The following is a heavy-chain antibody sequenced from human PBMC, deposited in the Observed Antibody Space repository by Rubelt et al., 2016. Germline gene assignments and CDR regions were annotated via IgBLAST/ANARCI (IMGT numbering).Heavy chain of an antibody. V-gene: IGHV3-30*04. CDR1: GFTFSSYA. J-gene: IGHJ4*02. Sequence: VQLLESGGGLVQPGGSLRLSCAASGFTFSSYAMSWVRQAPGKGLEWVAVISYDGSNKDYADSVKGRFTIYRDNSKNTRYLQRNSLGAEDTAGYYCAREAVAGTFDYWGQGTLVTVSS. CDR3: AREAVAGTFDY. D-gene: IGHD6-19*01. CDR2: ISYDGSNK.